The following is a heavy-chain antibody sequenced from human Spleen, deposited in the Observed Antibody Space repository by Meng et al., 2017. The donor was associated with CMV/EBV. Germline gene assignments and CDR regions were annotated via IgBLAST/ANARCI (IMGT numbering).Heavy chain of an antibody. CDR1: GFTFSDYY. CDR2: ISSRDSTI. CDR3: ARPADSGYDSEYFQQ. V-gene: IGHV3-11*01. D-gene: IGHD5-12*01. J-gene: IGHJ1*01. Sequence: GGSLRLSCAASGFTFSDYYMNWIRQAPGKGLEWVSYISSRDSTIYYTDSVKGRFTISRDNAKNSLFLQMSSLRAEDTAVYYCARPADSGYDSEYFQQWGQGTLVTVSS.